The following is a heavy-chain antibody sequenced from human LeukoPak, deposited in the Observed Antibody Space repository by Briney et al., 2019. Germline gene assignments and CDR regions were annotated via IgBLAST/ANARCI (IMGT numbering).Heavy chain of an antibody. CDR2: ISSSSSYI. CDR1: GFTFSSYS. V-gene: IGHV3-21*01. D-gene: IGHD3-22*01. CDR3: ARDPPTYYYDSSPLWH. Sequence: PGGSLRLSCAASGFTFSSYSMNWVRQAPGKGLEWVSSISSSSSYIYYADSAKGRFTISRDNAKNSLYLQMNSLRAEDTAVYYCARDPPTYYYDSSPLWHWGQGTLVTVSS. J-gene: IGHJ4*02.